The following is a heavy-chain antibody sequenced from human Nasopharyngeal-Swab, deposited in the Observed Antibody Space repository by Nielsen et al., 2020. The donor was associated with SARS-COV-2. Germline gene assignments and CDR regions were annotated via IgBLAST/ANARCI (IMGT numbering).Heavy chain of an antibody. D-gene: IGHD3-22*01. Sequence: GESLKISCAASGFAFRSFGMHWVRQAPGKGLEWLAVIWFDGSNQYYADSVKGRFTISRDNSKNTLYLQMNSLRVEDTAVYFCAGDWSNDRGIYWGQGTLVTVSS. CDR3: AGDWSNDRGIY. CDR2: IWFDGSNQ. J-gene: IGHJ4*02. V-gene: IGHV3-33*01. CDR1: GFAFRSFG.